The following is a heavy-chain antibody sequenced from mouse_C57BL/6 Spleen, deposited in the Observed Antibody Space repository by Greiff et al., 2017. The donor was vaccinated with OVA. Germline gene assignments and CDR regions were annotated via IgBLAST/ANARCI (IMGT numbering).Heavy chain of an antibody. CDR3: ARWGYYGSSYAMDY. CDR1: GYTFTDYY. D-gene: IGHD1-1*01. Sequence: QVQLQQSGAELVKPGASVKISCKASGYTFTDYYINWVKQRPGQGLEWIGKIGPGSGSTYYNEKFKSKATLTVDKSSSTAYMQLSSLTSEDSAVYYCARWGYYGSSYAMDYWGQGTSVTVSS. V-gene: IGHV1-77*01. CDR2: IGPGSGST. J-gene: IGHJ4*01.